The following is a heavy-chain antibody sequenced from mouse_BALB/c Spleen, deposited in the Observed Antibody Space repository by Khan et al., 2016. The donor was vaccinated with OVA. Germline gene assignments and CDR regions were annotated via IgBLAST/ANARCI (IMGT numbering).Heavy chain of an antibody. V-gene: IGHV2-9*02. Sequence: QVQLKQSGPGLVAPSQSLSITCTVSGFSLTSYGVHWVRQPPGKGLEWLGVIWAGGSTNYNSALMSRMSISIDNSKSKFFVKMNSRRTDDTALYYCARLEDIWGQGTTLTVSS. CDR1: GFSLTSYG. J-gene: IGHJ2*01. CDR2: IWAGGST. D-gene: IGHD1-3*01. CDR3: ARLEDI.